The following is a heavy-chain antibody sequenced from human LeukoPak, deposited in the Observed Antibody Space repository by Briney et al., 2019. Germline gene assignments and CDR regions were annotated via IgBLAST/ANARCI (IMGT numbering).Heavy chain of an antibody. V-gene: IGHV3-53*01. J-gene: IGHJ6*02. CDR1: GFTVSSNY. CDR3: ARYDFWSGYSYGMDV. D-gene: IGHD3-3*01. Sequence: PGGSLRLSCAASGFTVSSNYMSWVRQAPGKGLEWVSVIYSGGSTYYADSVEGRFTISRDNSKNTLYLQMNSLRAEDTAVYYCARYDFWSGYSYGMDVWGQGTTVTVSS. CDR2: IYSGGST.